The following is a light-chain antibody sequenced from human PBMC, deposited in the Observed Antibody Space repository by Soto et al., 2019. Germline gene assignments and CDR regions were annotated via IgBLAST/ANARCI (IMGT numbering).Light chain of an antibody. J-gene: IGKJ1*01. CDR2: AAS. CDR1: QSVRERY. V-gene: IGKV3D-15*01. Sequence: IVLTQSPGTLSLSPGERATLFCRASQSVRERYLAWYQRKPGQAPRLLIYAASSRATGIPDRFSGSGSGTEFTLTISCLQSEDFAVYYCQQYNNWPRTFGQGTKVDI. CDR3: QQYNNWPRT.